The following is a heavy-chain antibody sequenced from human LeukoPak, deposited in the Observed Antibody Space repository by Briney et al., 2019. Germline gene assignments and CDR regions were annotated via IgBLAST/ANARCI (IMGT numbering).Heavy chain of an antibody. V-gene: IGHV3-20*04. CDR2: INWNGGST. CDR3: AKDLDYYGSGSYEIEFDP. D-gene: IGHD3-10*01. Sequence: PGGSLRLSCAASGFTFDDYGMSWVRQAPGKGLEWVSGINWNGGSTGYADSVKGRFTISRDNSKNTLYLQMNSLRAEDTAVYYCAKDLDYYGSGSYEIEFDPWGQGTLVTVSS. J-gene: IGHJ5*02. CDR1: GFTFDDYG.